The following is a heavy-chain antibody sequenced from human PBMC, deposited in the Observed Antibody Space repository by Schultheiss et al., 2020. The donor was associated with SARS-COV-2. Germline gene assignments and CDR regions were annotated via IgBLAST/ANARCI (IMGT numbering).Heavy chain of an antibody. V-gene: IGHV3-11*06. J-gene: IGHJ4*02. CDR1: GFTFSDYY. CDR3: ARAPEPCSSTSCYTPDFDY. CDR2: ISSSSSYI. Sequence: GGSLRLSCAASGFTFSDYYMSWIRQAPGKGLEWVSYISSSSSYIYYADSVKGRFTISRDNSKNTLYLQMNSLRAEDTAVYYCARAPEPCSSTSCYTPDFDYWGQGTLVTVSS. D-gene: IGHD2-2*02.